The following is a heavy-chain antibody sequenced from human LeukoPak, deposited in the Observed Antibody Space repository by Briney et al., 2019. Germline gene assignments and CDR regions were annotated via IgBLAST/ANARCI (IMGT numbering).Heavy chain of an antibody. J-gene: IGHJ4*02. V-gene: IGHV4-4*07. CDR3: ARDRVSGTREVDY. D-gene: IGHD6-19*01. Sequence: SETLSLTCSVSGGSIDSYYWSWIRQPPGKGLEFIGCIAASGTTKHNPSLKSRVTMSVDTSKNQFSLKLSSVTAADTAVYYCARDRVSGTREVDYWGQGILVTVSS. CDR1: GGSIDSYY. CDR2: IAASGTT.